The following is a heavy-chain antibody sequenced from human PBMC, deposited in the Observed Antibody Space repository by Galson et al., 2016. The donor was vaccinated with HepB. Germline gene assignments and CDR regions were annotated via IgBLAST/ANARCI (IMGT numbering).Heavy chain of an antibody. CDR1: GFIFNSYG. CDR2: ISIRGDYM. J-gene: IGHJ4*02. CDR3: ARSKDSRWYSSFDY. V-gene: IGHV3-21*01. D-gene: IGHD6-13*01. Sequence: SLRLSCAASGFIFNSYGMNWVRQAPGKGLEWVSSISIRGDYMYYADSVKGRFTISRDNARNSMYLQMNSLRVEDTAVYYCARSKDSRWYSSFDYWGQGTLATVSS.